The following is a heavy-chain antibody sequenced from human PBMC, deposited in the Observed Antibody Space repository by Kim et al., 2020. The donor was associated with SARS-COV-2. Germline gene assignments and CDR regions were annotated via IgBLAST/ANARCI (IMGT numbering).Heavy chain of an antibody. CDR1: GYTLTELS. V-gene: IGHV1-24*01. CDR2: FDPEDGET. D-gene: IGHD1-7*01. CDR3: ATPLPLYNWNYPSRRYYYGMDV. Sequence: ASVKVSCKVSGYTLTELSMHWVRQAPGKGLEWMGGFDPEDGETIYAQKFQGRVTMTEDTSTDTAYMELSSLRSEDTAVYYCATPLPLYNWNYPSRRYYYGMDVWGQGTTVTVSS. J-gene: IGHJ6*02.